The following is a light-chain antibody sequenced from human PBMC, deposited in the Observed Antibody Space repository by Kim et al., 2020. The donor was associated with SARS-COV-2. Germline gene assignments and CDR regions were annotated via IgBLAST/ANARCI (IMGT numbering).Light chain of an antibody. CDR3: QQYNSYPLT. Sequence: ASVGDRVTITCRASQSISSWLAWYQQKPGKAPKLLIYKASSLESGVPSRFSGSGSGTEFTLTISSLQPDDFATYYCQQYNSYPLTFGQGTRLEIK. CDR2: KAS. CDR1: QSISSW. J-gene: IGKJ5*01. V-gene: IGKV1-5*03.